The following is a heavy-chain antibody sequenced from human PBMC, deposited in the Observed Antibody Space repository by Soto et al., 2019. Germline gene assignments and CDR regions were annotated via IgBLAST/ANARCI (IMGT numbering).Heavy chain of an antibody. V-gene: IGHV1-3*05. Sequence: QVQLVQSGAEEKKPGASVKVSCKASGYTFTSYAMHWVRQAPGQRLEWMGWINAGNGNTKYSQKFQGRVTITRDTSASTAYMEVGSLRSEDTAVYYCARAVGGSSSRGDYWGQGTLVTVSS. CDR1: GYTFTSYA. J-gene: IGHJ4*02. CDR2: INAGNGNT. CDR3: ARAVGGSSSRGDY. D-gene: IGHD6-13*01.